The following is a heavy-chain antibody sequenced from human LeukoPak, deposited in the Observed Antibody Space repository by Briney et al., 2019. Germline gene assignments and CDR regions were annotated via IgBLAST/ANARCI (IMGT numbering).Heavy chain of an antibody. V-gene: IGHV1-2*02. Sequence: GASVKVSCKASGYTFTGYYMHWVRQAPGQGLEWMGWINPNSGGTNYAQKFQGRVTMTRDTSISTAYMELSRLRSDDTAVYYCARGLSKPDYYYYMDVWGKGTTVTVS. CDR2: INPNSGGT. J-gene: IGHJ6*03. CDR1: GYTFTGYY. D-gene: IGHD1-14*01. CDR3: ARGLSKPDYYYYMDV.